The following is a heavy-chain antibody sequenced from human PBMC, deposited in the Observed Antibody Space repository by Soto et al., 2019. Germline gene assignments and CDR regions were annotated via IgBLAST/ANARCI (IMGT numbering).Heavy chain of an antibody. J-gene: IGHJ4*02. D-gene: IGHD2-2*02. CDR2: ISGSGGST. Sequence: EVQLLESGGGLVQPGGSLRLSCAASGFTFSSYAMSWVRQAPGKGLEWVSAISGSGGSTYYADSVKGRFTISRDNSKNTLYLQMNSLRAEDTAVYYCAMELVVPAAILAAAGQGTFDYWGQGTLVTVSS. V-gene: IGHV3-23*01. CDR1: GFTFSSYA. CDR3: AMELVVPAAILAAAGQGTFDY.